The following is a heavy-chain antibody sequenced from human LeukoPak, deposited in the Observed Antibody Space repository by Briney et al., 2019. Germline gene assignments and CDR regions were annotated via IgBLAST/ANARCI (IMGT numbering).Heavy chain of an antibody. CDR3: AELGITMIGGV. CDR1: GFTFSSYE. D-gene: IGHD3-10*02. Sequence: GGSLRLFCAPSGFTFSSYETNWARQARGRGLEWVSYISSSGSTIYYADSVKGRFTISRDNAKNSLYLQMNSLRAEDTAVYYCAELGITMIGGVWGKGTTVTVSS. V-gene: IGHV3-48*03. J-gene: IGHJ6*04. CDR2: ISSSGSTI.